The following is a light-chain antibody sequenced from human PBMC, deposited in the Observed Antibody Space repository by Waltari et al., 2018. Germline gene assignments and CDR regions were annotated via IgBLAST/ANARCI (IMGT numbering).Light chain of an antibody. CDR3: QQSYSIPYT. CDR2: AAS. V-gene: IGKV1-39*01. Sequence: DIQMTQSPSSLSASVGDRVTITCRASQSISSYLNWYQQDPGKSPTLLIYAASSFQSGVPSRFSGSGSGTDFTLTISSLQPEDFATYYCQQSYSIPYTFGQGTKLEIK. J-gene: IGKJ2*01. CDR1: QSISSY.